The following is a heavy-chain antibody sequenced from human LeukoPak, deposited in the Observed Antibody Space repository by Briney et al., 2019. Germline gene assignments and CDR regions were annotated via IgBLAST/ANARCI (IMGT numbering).Heavy chain of an antibody. J-gene: IGHJ4*02. CDR2: IYYSGST. V-gene: IGHV4-59*01. CDR3: ARFKGLRFLEWSLDY. D-gene: IGHD3-3*01. Sequence: KTSETLSLTCTVSGGSISSYYWSWIRQPPGKGLEWMRYIYYSGSTNYNPSLKSRVTISVDTSKNQFSLKLSSVTAADTAVYYCARFKGLRFLEWSLDYWGQGTLVTVSS. CDR1: GGSISSYY.